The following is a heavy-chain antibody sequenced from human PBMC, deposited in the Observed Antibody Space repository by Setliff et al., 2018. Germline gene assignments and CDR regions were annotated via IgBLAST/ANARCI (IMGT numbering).Heavy chain of an antibody. CDR3: ATNGYSGYDHAFDI. CDR2: IFPGDSET. V-gene: IGHV5-51*01. D-gene: IGHD5-12*01. Sequence: LGESLKISCQASGYSFSDYWIAWVRQMPGKGLEWMGIIFPGDSETKYSPSFQGQVTISADKSTTTAHLQWSSLKASDTATYYCATNGYSGYDHAFDIWGQGTLVTV. CDR1: GYSFSDYW. J-gene: IGHJ3*02.